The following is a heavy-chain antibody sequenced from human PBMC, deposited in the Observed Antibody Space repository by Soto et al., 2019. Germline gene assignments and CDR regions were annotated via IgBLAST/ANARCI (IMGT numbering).Heavy chain of an antibody. CDR2: IYYSGST. V-gene: IGHV4-31*03. D-gene: IGHD3-3*01. Sequence: ASETLSLTCTVSGGSISSGGYYWSWIRQHPGKGLEWIGYIYYSGSTYYNPSLKSRVTISVDTSKNQFSLKLSSVTAADTAVYYCARAIFGVVIVPRWFDPWGQGTLVTVSS. J-gene: IGHJ5*02. CDR1: GGSISSGGYY. CDR3: ARAIFGVVIVPRWFDP.